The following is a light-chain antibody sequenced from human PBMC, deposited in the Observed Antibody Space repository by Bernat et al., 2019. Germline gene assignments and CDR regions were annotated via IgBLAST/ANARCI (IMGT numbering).Light chain of an antibody. CDR2: GDT. CDR1: SSSIGAGYD. J-gene: IGLJ1*01. Sequence: QSVLTQPPSVSGAPGQRVTISCTGSSSSIGAGYDVHWYQHLPGTAPKLLIYGDTNRPSGVPDRVSGSKSGTSASLAITGLRAEDEADYYCQSYGSSRSGSVFGTGTKVTVL. V-gene: IGLV1-40*01. CDR3: QSYGSSRSGSV.